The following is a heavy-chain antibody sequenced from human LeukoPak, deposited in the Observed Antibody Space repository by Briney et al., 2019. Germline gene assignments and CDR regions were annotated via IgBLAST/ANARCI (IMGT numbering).Heavy chain of an antibody. CDR2: IIPILGIA. CDR1: GGTFSSYA. V-gene: IGHV1-69*04. Sequence: SVKVSCTSSGGTFSSYAISWVRQAPGQGLEWMGRIIPILGIANYAQKFQGRVTITADKSTSTTYMELSSLRSEDTAVYYCAKGGIVATLDYWGQGTLVTVSS. CDR3: AKGGIVATLDY. D-gene: IGHD5-12*01. J-gene: IGHJ4*02.